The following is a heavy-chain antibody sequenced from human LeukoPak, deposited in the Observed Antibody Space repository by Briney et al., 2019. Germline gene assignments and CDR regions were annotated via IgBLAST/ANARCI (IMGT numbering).Heavy chain of an antibody. D-gene: IGHD3-9*01. CDR1: GFTFSRCA. CDR2: ISGCGGSI. CDR3: AKVAALYYDILTGDYYYYYYMDV. V-gene: IGHV3-23*01. Sequence: GGSLRLSCTASGFTFSRCAMRWVRQAPGKGLEWVSAISGCGGSIYYADSVKGRFPLSRHYSKHTLSLQMNRQSAGDTAVYYCAKVAALYYDILTGDYYYYYYMDVWGKGTTVTVSS. J-gene: IGHJ6*03.